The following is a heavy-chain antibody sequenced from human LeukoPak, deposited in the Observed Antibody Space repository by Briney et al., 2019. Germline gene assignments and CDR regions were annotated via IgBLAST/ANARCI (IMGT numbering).Heavy chain of an antibody. CDR3: ARVNQIDSGYYKMPSYYYYYYMDV. J-gene: IGHJ6*03. Sequence: GGSLRLSCAASGFTVSSNYMSWVRQAPGKGLEWVSVIYSGGSTYYADSVKGRFTISRDNSKNTLYLQMNSLRAEDMAVYYCARVNQIDSGYYKMPSYYYYYYMDVWGKGTTVTISS. V-gene: IGHV3-66*01. CDR1: GFTVSSNY. D-gene: IGHD3-3*01. CDR2: IYSGGST.